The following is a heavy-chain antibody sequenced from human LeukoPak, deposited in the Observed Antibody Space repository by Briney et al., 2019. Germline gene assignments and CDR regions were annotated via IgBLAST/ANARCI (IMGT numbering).Heavy chain of an antibody. CDR3: ARHIIVGATDYFDY. V-gene: IGHV4-59*08. D-gene: IGHD1-26*01. CDR2: VYYSGNT. Sequence: SETLSLTCTVSGGSISSYYWSWIRQPPGKGLEWIGYVYYSGNTNYDPSLKSRVTISIDTSKKQFSLKLSSVTAADTAVYYCARHIIVGATDYFDYWGQGTLVTVSS. CDR1: GGSISSYY. J-gene: IGHJ4*02.